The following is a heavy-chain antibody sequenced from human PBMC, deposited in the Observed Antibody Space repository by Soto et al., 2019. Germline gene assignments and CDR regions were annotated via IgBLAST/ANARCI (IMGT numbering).Heavy chain of an antibody. Sequence: PGGSMGLSCAASGFTFSSYGMHWVRQAPGKGLEWVAVISYDGSNKYYADSVKGRFTISRDNSKNTLYLQMNSLRAEDTAVYYCAKEVWFGELLFDYYGMDVWGQGTTVTVSS. J-gene: IGHJ6*02. D-gene: IGHD3-10*01. CDR1: GFTFSSYG. CDR2: ISYDGSNK. V-gene: IGHV3-30*18. CDR3: AKEVWFGELLFDYYGMDV.